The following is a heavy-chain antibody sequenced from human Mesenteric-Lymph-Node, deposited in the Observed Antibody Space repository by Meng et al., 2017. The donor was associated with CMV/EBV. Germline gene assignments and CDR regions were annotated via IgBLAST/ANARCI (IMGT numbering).Heavy chain of an antibody. CDR2: IIPIFGTA. V-gene: IGHV1-69*05. CDR3: ARYQLELRWFDP. CDR1: GYTFTGYY. D-gene: IGHD1-7*01. Sequence: SVKVSCKASGYTFTGYYMHWVRQAPGQGLEWMGGIIPIFGTANYAQKFQGRVTITTDESTSTAYMELSSLRSEDTAVYYCARYQLELRWFDPWGQGTLVTVSS. J-gene: IGHJ5*02.